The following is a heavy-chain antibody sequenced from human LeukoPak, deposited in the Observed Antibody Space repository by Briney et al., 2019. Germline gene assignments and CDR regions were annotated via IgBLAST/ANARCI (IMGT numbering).Heavy chain of an antibody. Sequence: SETLSLTCSVSGGSISDYYWSWVRQPPGKGLEWIGYIHGSGNTKYNPSLKSRVTISGDTSTNQFSLKLSSVTAADTAVYYCARLSRYCSGGSCYGENWFDPWGQGTLVTVSS. CDR2: IHGSGNT. D-gene: IGHD2-15*01. V-gene: IGHV4-59*01. CDR3: ARLSRYCSGGSCYGENWFDP. CDR1: GGSISDYY. J-gene: IGHJ5*02.